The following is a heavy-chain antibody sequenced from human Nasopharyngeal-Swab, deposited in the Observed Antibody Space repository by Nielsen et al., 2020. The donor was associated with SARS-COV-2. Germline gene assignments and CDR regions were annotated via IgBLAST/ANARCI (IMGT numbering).Heavy chain of an antibody. D-gene: IGHD5-24*01. V-gene: IGHV3-23*01. CDR1: GFTFSSYA. CDR2: ISGSGGST. CDR3: AKEGDGYNYFDY. Sequence: GVLKISCAASGFTFSSYAMSWVRQAPGKGLEWVSAISGSGGSTYYADSVKGRFTISRDNSKNTLYLQMNSLRAEDTAVYYCAKEGDGYNYFDYWGQGTLVTVSS. J-gene: IGHJ4*02.